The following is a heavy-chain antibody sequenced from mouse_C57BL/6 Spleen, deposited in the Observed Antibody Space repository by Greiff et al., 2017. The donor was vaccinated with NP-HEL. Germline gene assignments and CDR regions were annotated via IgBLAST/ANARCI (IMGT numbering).Heavy chain of an antibody. V-gene: IGHV1-82*01. J-gene: IGHJ4*01. CDR2: IYPGDGDT. CDR1: GYAFSSSW. CDR3: ARRGPVYAMEY. D-gene: IGHD6-1*01. Sequence: QVQLQQSGPELVKPGASVKISCKASGYAFSSSWMNWVKQRPGKGLEWIGRIYPGDGDTNYNGKFKGKATLTADKSSSTAYMQLSSLTSEDSAVYFCARRGPVYAMEYWGQGTSVTVDS.